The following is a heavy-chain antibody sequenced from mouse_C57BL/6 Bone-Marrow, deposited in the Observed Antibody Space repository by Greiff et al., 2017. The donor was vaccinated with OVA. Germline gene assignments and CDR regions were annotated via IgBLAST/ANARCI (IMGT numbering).Heavy chain of an antibody. CDR3: ARASIYYDYDVAWFAY. CDR2: ISYDGSN. CDR1: GYSFTSGYF. Sequence: EVKLMESGPGLVKPSQSLSLTCSVTGYSFTSGYFWYWLRQFPGNLLEWMGFISYDGSNNYNPSLKNRISITRDTSKKQFVLKLNSVTTEDTATYYCARASIYYDYDVAWFAYWGQGTLVTVSA. D-gene: IGHD2-4*01. J-gene: IGHJ3*01. V-gene: IGHV3-6*01.